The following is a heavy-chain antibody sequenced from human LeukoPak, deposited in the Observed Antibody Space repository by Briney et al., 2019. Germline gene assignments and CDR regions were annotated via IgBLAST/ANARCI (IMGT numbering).Heavy chain of an antibody. CDR3: AKGLGVAVAGTHYFDY. J-gene: IGHJ4*02. Sequence: PGRSLRLYCAASGFTFSSYGMHWVRQAPRKGLEWVEVIWYDGSNKYYADSVKGRFTISRDNSKNTLYLQMNSLRAEDTAVYYCAKGLGVAVAGTHYFDYWGQGTLVTVSS. CDR2: IWYDGSNK. V-gene: IGHV3-33*06. CDR1: GFTFSSYG. D-gene: IGHD6-19*01.